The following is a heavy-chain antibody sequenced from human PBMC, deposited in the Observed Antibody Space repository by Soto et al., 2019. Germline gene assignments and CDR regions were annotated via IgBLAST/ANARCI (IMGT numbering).Heavy chain of an antibody. CDR2: TYYRSKWYN. Sequence: PSQTLSLTCAISGDSVSSNIAAWNWIRQSPSRGLEWLGRTYYRSKWYNDYAVSVKSRISINPDTSRNQFSLQLNSVTPEDTAMYYCARGKTGAGRFEHWGQGVLVTVSS. CDR1: GDSVSSNIAA. D-gene: IGHD6-13*01. CDR3: ARGKTGAGRFEH. J-gene: IGHJ4*02. V-gene: IGHV6-1*01.